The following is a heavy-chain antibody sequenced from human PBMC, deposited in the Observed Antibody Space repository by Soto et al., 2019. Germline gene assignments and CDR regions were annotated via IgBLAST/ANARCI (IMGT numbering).Heavy chain of an antibody. CDR3: ARGTTILGALGY. CDR2: ISYDGSNK. V-gene: IGHV3-30-3*01. CDR1: GFTFSSYA. Sequence: QVQLGESGGGVVQPGRSLRLSCAASGFTFSSYAMHWVRQAPGKGLEWVAVISYDGSNKYYADSVKGRFTISRDNSKNTLYLQMNSLRAEDTAVYYCARGTTILGALGYWGQGTLVTVSS. D-gene: IGHD3-3*01. J-gene: IGHJ4*02.